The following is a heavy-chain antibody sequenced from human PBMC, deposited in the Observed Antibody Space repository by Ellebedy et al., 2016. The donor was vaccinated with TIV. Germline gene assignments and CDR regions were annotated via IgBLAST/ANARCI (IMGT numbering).Heavy chain of an antibody. J-gene: IGHJ5*02. CDR3: SRDPALPRGRFDT. CDR1: GGSMTSFY. CDR2: IYYVGST. V-gene: IGHV4-59*01. Sequence: MPSETLSLTCTVSGGSMTSFYWSWIRQSPEKGLEWSGTIYYVGSTDYSPSLRTRVTISLDTSKNQFSVKLTSVTPADTAVYYCSRDPALPRGRFDTWGQGTLVTVSS.